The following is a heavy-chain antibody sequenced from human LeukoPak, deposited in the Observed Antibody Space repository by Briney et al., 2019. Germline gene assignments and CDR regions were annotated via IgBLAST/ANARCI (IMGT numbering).Heavy chain of an antibody. V-gene: IGHV3-66*02. CDR3: ARDRGGSYNFDY. D-gene: IGHD1-26*01. CDR1: GFTVSSNC. CDR2: IYSGGST. J-gene: IGHJ4*02. Sequence: PGGSLRLSCAASGFTVSSNCMSWVRQAPGKGLEWVSVIYSGGSTYYADSVKGRFTISRDNSKNTLYLQMNSLRAEDTAVYYCARDRGGSYNFDYWGQGTLVTVSS.